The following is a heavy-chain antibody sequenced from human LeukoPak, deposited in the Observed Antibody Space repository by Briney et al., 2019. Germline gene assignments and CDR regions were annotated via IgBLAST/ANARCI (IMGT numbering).Heavy chain of an antibody. CDR1: VGTFSSYC. Sequence: SVKVSCKASVGTFSSYCISWVRQAPGQGLEWMGRIIPILGIANYAQKFQGRVTITADKSTSAAYTELSNLRSEDTAVYYCARERIVAKFLSYWGQGTLVTVSS. V-gene: IGHV1-69*04. CDR2: IIPILGIA. D-gene: IGHD5-12*01. CDR3: ARERIVAKFLSY. J-gene: IGHJ4*02.